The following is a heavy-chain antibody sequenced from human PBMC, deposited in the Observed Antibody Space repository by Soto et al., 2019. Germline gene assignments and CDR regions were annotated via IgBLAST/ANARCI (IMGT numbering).Heavy chain of an antibody. CDR1: GFAFSRYV. Sequence: EVQLVESGGGLVQPGGSLTLSCAASGFAFSRYVMSWVRQAPGKGLEWVSTVKTTGDTTFYAGPVKGRFTASRDDSKSTLYLHMSSPRVEDTATYYCTKDVTGDVGADYWGQGTPVTVSS. V-gene: IGHV3-23*04. CDR3: TKDVTGDVGADY. D-gene: IGHD2-21*02. J-gene: IGHJ4*02. CDR2: VKTTGDTT.